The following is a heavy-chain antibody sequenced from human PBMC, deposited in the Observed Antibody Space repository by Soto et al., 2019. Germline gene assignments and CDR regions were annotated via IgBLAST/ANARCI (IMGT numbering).Heavy chain of an antibody. CDR1: GYTFTSYG. D-gene: IGHD3-10*01. CDR3: ARVGYYFGSGSPHIYGMDV. Sequence: ASVKVSCKASGYTFTSYGISWVRQAPGQGLEWMGWISAYNGHTKYAQKLQGRVIMTTDTSTSTGYMELKSLGSDDTAVYYCARVGYYFGSGSPHIYGMDVWGQGTTVTVSS. J-gene: IGHJ6*02. V-gene: IGHV1-18*01. CDR2: ISAYNGHT.